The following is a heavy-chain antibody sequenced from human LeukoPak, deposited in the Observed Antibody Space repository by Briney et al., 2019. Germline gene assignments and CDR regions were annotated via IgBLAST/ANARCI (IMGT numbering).Heavy chain of an antibody. CDR3: ARASRPTVTIDPYYFDY. Sequence: ASVKVSCKASGYTFTGYYMHWVRQAPGQGLEWMGWVYPNSGGTNYPQKFQGRVTMTRDTSTTTAYMEESRLTSDDTAVYYCARASRPTVTIDPYYFDYWGQGTLVTVSS. CDR1: GYTFTGYY. CDR2: VYPNSGGT. D-gene: IGHD4-17*01. V-gene: IGHV1-2*02. J-gene: IGHJ4*02.